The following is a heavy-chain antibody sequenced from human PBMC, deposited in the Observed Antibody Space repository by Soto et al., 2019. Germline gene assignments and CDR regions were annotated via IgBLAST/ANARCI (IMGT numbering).Heavy chain of an antibody. CDR1: GFTFGAFS. Sequence: EVQLVESGGGLVKPGESLRLSCTASGFTFGAFSLSWVRQAPGKGLEWVSSIDPNSTEIHYADSVEGRFSVYRDSTKNSLYLQMISLRFEDTGVYYCARDYLAGDPREAFDSWGQGTLVTVSS. V-gene: IGHV3-21*01. D-gene: IGHD2-15*01. CDR3: ARDYLAGDPREAFDS. J-gene: IGHJ4*02. CDR2: IDPNSTEI.